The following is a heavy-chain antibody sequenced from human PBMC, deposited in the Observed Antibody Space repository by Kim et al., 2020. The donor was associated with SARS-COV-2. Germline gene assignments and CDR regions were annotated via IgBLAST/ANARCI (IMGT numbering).Heavy chain of an antibody. Sequence: SETLSLTCTVSGGSISSGGYYWSWIRQHPGKGLEWIGYIYYSGSTYYNPSLKSRVTISVDTSKNQFSLKLSSVTAADTAVYYCARGVLLWFDAFDIWGQGTMVTVSS. CDR2: IYYSGST. D-gene: IGHD3-10*01. J-gene: IGHJ3*02. CDR3: ARGVLLWFDAFDI. CDR1: GGSISSGGYY. V-gene: IGHV4-31*03.